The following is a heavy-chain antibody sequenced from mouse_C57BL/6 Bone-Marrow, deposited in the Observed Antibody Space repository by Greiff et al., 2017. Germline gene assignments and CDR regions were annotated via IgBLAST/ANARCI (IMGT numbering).Heavy chain of an antibody. CDR1: GFTFSSYG. CDR3: ARQWGYYSNPDY. D-gene: IGHD2-5*01. V-gene: IGHV5-6*01. J-gene: IGHJ2*01. Sequence: EVKLVESGGDLVKPGGSLKLSCAASGFTFSSYGMSWVRQTPDKRLEWVATISSGGSYTYYPDSVKGRFTITRDNAKTTLYLQMSSLKSEYTAMYYCARQWGYYSNPDYWGQGTTLTFSS. CDR2: ISSGGSYT.